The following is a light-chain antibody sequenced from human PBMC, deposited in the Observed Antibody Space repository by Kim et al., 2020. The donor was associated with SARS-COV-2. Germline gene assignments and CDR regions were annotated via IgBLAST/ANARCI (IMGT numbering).Light chain of an antibody. J-gene: IGLJ1*01. CDR1: NSDIGAFAY. CDR2: DVT. CDR3: SSYKTANSRV. Sequence: QSALAQPPFVSGSPGQSITISCIGTNSDIGAFAYVSWFQQHPGKAPKLLIYDVTERPSGISNRFSGSTSGNTASLTISGLQIGDGVDYYGSSYKTANSRVFGAGTKVTVL. V-gene: IGLV2-14*01.